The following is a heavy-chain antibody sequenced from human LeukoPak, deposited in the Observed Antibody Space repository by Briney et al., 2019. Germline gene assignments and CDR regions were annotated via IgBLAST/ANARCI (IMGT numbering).Heavy chain of an antibody. CDR3: ASLTTVTTLNWFDP. CDR2: IYSGGST. V-gene: IGHV3-66*01. Sequence: GGTLRLSCAASGFTFSSSAMSWVRQAPGKGLEWVSLIYSGGSTYYADSVKGRFTISRDNSKNTLYLQMNSLRAEDTAVYYCASLTTVTTLNWFDPWGQGTLVTVSS. D-gene: IGHD4-17*01. J-gene: IGHJ5*02. CDR1: GFTFSSSA.